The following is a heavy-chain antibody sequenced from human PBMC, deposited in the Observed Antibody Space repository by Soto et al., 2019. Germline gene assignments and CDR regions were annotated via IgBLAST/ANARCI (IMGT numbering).Heavy chain of an antibody. Sequence: QVQVVQSGAEVEKPGSSVKVSCKVSGGIFTNNAISWVRQAPGQGLERLGGVITSFDTAYYAQIFRGRLKTGADGTTTTAYMEPSGVTSAHTAVYFCATGGHNDGYNCYHGMDVWGQGPTVTVS. CDR2: VITSFDTA. D-gene: IGHD5-18*01. V-gene: IGHV1-69*01. CDR1: GGIFTNNA. J-gene: IGHJ6*02. CDR3: ATGGHNDGYNCYHGMDV.